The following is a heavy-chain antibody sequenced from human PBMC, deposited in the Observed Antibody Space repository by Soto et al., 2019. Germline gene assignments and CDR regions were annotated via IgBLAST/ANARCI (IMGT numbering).Heavy chain of an antibody. CDR2: INHSGST. Sequence: SETRSLTCAVYGGSFSGYYWSWIRQPPGKGLEWIGEINHSGSTNYNPSLKSRVTISVDTSKNQFSLKLSSVTAADTAVYYCARGPGRWSGYYILYYYYGMDVWGQGTTVTVS. J-gene: IGHJ6*02. D-gene: IGHD3-3*01. CDR3: ARGPGRWSGYYILYYYYGMDV. V-gene: IGHV4-34*01. CDR1: GGSFSGYY.